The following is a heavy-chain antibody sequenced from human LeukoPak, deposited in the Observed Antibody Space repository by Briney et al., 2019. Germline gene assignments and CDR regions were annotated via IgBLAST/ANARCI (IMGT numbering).Heavy chain of an antibody. CDR3: ARAAAAGGHYFDY. CDR2: INHSGST. J-gene: IGHJ4*02. Sequence: SETLSLTRAVYGGSFSGYYWSWIRQPPGKGLEWIGEINHSGSTNYNPSLKSRVTISVDTSKNQFSLNLSSVTAADTAVYYCARAAAAGGHYFDYWGQGTLVTVSS. CDR1: GGSFSGYY. V-gene: IGHV4-34*01. D-gene: IGHD6-13*01.